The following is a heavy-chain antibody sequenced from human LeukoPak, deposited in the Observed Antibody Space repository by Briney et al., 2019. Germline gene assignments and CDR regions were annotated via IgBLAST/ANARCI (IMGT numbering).Heavy chain of an antibody. CDR3: ARGRRDGYNYFDY. CDR2: IYYSGSN. D-gene: IGHD5-24*01. CDR1: GGSISSYY. J-gene: IGHJ4*02. Sequence: PAETLSLTCSVSGGSISSYYGSWLRQPRGKGLEWIGYIYYSGSNNYNPSLKSRVTISVDTSKNPFSLKLSSVTAADTAVYYCARGRRDGYNYFDYWGQGTLVTGSS. V-gene: IGHV4-59*01.